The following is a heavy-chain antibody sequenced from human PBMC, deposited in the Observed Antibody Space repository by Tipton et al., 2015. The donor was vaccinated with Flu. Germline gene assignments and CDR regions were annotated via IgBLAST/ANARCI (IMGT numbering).Heavy chain of an antibody. V-gene: IGHV3-64*02. D-gene: IGHD1-14*01. CDR1: GFTFSNYA. CDR2: ISSNGDNT. Sequence: SLRLSCAASGFTFSNYAMDWVRQAPGKGLEYVSLISSNGDNTYYADSVKGRFTISRDNSKNTLYLQMGRLRADGMAVYYCARGMNTGLVDVWGQGTTVTVSS. J-gene: IGHJ6*02. CDR3: ARGMNTGLVDV.